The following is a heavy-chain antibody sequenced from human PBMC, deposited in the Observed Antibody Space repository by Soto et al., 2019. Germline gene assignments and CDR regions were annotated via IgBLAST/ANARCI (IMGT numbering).Heavy chain of an antibody. J-gene: IGHJ3*02. D-gene: IGHD3-22*01. CDR3: AREAYYYDSSGARDAFDI. CDR1: GFTFSSYG. Sequence: LRLSCAASGFTFSSYGMHWVRQAPGKGLEWVAVIWYDGSNKYYADSVKGRFTISRDNSKNTLYLQMNSLRAEDTAVYYCAREAYYYDSSGARDAFDIWGQGTMVTVSS. V-gene: IGHV3-33*01. CDR2: IWYDGSNK.